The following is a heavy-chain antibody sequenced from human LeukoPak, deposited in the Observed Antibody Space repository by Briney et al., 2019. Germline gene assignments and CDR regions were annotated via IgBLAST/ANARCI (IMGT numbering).Heavy chain of an antibody. CDR2: IYYTGST. D-gene: IGHD3-22*01. CDR3: ARGYYYDYSGPDFDY. Sequence: SETLSLTCSVSGGSIISYYWSWIRQPPGKGLEWIGCIYYTGSTNSNPSLKSRVTISVDTFRNQFSLRLTSVTAADTAVYYCARGYYYDYSGPDFDYWGQGTLVTVSS. CDR1: GGSIISYY. V-gene: IGHV4-59*01. J-gene: IGHJ4*02.